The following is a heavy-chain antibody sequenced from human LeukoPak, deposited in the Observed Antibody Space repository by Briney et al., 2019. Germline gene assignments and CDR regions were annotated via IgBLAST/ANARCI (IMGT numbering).Heavy chain of an antibody. CDR2: ISDTGGST. CDR3: ARDEFVGVGYCTNGVCSSYYYYGMDV. D-gene: IGHD2-8*01. CDR1: GFTFSNYA. Sequence: QSGGSLRLSCAASGFTFSNYAMGWVRQAPGKGLGWVSAISDTGGSTYYAYSMEGRFATSRDSSKSILYLQMSSLRAEDTAVYYCARDEFVGVGYCTNGVCSSYYYYGMDVWGQGTTVTVSS. V-gene: IGHV3-23*01. J-gene: IGHJ6*02.